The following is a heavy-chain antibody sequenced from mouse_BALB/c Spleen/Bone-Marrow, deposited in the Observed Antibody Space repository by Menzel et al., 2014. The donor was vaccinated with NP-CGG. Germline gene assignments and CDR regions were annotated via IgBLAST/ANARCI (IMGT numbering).Heavy chain of an antibody. CDR3: ARDKGCVFFDY. V-gene: IGHV7-3*02. CDR2: IRNKANGYTT. CDR1: GFTFTDYY. J-gene: IGHJ2*01. Sequence: EVQRVESGGGLVQPGGSLRLSCATSGFTFTDYYMNWVRQPPGKALEWLGFIRNKANGYTTEYSASVKSRFTISRDNSQNILYLQMNTLRADNSATYYCARDKGCVFFDYWGQGTTLTVSS.